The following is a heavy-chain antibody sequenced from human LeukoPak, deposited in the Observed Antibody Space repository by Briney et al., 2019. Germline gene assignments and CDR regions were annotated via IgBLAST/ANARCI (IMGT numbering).Heavy chain of an antibody. J-gene: IGHJ4*02. D-gene: IGHD5-18*01. CDR1: GGSISSYY. CDR2: IYYSGST. V-gene: IGHV4-39*01. CDR3: ASKYSYGYGYYFDY. Sequence: SETLSLTCTVSGGSISSYYWGWIRQPPGKGLEWIGSIYYSGSTYYNPSLKSRVTISVDTSKNQFSLKLSSVTAADTAVYYCASKYSYGYGYYFDYWGQGTLGTVSS.